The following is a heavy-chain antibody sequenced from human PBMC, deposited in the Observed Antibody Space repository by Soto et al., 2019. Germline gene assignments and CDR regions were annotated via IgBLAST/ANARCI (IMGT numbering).Heavy chain of an antibody. CDR1: RFTFSSYG. J-gene: IGHJ3*01. CDR3: AGVLAYCSGDSCYTGLGGFAV. V-gene: IGHV3-33*01. Sequence: QLQLVESGGGVVQPGRPLRLSCAASRFTFSSYGMHWVRQAPGKGLEWVALIWCDGGLKFYAESVTGRFTISRDNSNSTVHLQMNSLREEDTAVYYCAGVLAYCSGDSCYTGLGGFAVWGQWRMVTVSS. D-gene: IGHD2-15*01. CDR2: IWCDGGLK.